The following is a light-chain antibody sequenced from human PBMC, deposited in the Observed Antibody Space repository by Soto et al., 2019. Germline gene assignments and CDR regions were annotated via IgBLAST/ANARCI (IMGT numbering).Light chain of an antibody. J-gene: IGKJ2*01. CDR2: GAS. CDR3: QQYVSSPQYT. Sequence: EIVWKQSPGTLSLSPGVRATLSCRASQCVSSSYLAWYQQKPGQAPRLLIYGASSRATGIPDRFSGSESCTDSTLTISRLEPEDFAVYDCQQYVSSPQYTFGKGTKLGIK. CDR1: QCVSSSY. V-gene: IGKV3-20*01.